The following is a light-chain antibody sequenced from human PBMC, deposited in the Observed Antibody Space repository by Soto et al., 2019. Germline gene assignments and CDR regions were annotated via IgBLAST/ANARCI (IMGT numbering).Light chain of an antibody. CDR2: AAS. CDR1: QSISTS. J-gene: IGKJ5*01. V-gene: IGKV1-39*01. Sequence: DIQMTQSPSSLSASVGDRVSITCRASQSISTSLNWFQQKPGEAPNLLIYAASTLQSGVPSRFSGSGSGTDFTLTISSLQPEDFATYYCEQRYEHPVTFGQGTRLVIK. CDR3: EQRYEHPVT.